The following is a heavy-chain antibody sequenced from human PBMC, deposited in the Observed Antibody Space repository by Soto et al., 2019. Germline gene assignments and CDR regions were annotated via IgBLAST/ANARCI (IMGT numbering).Heavy chain of an antibody. CDR3: ARDLEVATIGSRDDYYYGMDV. V-gene: IGHV1-2*02. Sequence: ASMKVSCKASGYTFTSYRINWVRQAPGQGPEWMGWINHYKGSKNYAKKFKGRVTMTRDTSISTAYMELPRLRSDDTAVYHSARDLEVATIGSRDDYYYGMDVWGQGTTVTVSS. CDR1: GYTFTSYR. J-gene: IGHJ6*02. D-gene: IGHD5-12*01. CDR2: INHYKGSK.